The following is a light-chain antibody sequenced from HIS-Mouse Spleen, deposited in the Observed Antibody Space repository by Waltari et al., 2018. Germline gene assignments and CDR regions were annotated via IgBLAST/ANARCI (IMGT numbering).Light chain of an antibody. CDR1: QGISSD. CDR2: AAS. J-gene: IGKJ4*01. Sequence: AIQLTQSPSSRSASEGDRVTITCRASQGISSDLAWYQQKPGKAPKLLIYAASSLESGVPSRFSGSGSRTDFTITISCLQPEDFATYYCQQFNSYPALNFGGGTKVEIK. CDR3: QQFNSYPALN. V-gene: IGKV1-13*02.